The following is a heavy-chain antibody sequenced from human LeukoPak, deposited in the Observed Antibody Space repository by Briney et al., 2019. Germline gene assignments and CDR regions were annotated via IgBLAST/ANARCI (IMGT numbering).Heavy chain of an antibody. J-gene: IGHJ4*02. CDR1: GCSISSYY. V-gene: IGHV4-59*01. CDR3: AREEYGDYVGY. CDR2: IYYSGST. Sequence: PSETLSLTCTVSGCSISSYYWSWIRQPPGKGLEWIGYIYYSGSTNYNPSLKSRVTISVDTSNNQLSLKMNSVTAADTAVYYCAREEYGDYVGYWGQGTLVTVAS. D-gene: IGHD4-17*01.